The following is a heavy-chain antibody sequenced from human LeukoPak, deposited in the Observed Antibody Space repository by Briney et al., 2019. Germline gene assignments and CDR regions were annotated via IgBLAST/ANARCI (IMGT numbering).Heavy chain of an antibody. V-gene: IGHV4-39*01. Sequence: SETLSLTCTVSGGSISSSSYYWGWIHQPPGKGLEWIGSIYYSGSTYYNPSLKSRVTISVDTSKNQFSLKLSSVTAADTAVYYCARCVGYYDNSGYYYWFDPWGQGTLVTVSS. CDR1: GGSISSSSYY. CDR2: IYYSGST. CDR3: ARCVGYYDNSGYYYWFDP. J-gene: IGHJ5*02. D-gene: IGHD3-22*01.